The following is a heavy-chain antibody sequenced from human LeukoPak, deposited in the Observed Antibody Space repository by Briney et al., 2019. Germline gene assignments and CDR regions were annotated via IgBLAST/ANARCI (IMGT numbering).Heavy chain of an antibody. CDR2: IYYSGSA. D-gene: IGHD2-2*01. Sequence: KSSETLSLTCTVSGGSISGSRYYWGWIRQPPGKGLEWIGSIYYSGSAHYNPSQKSRVTISVDTSMNQFFLRLSSGTAADTAIYYCARNCSRTSCSGTFDIWGRGTMVTVSS. CDR3: ARNCSRTSCSGTFDI. V-gene: IGHV4-39*01. CDR1: GGSISGSRYY. J-gene: IGHJ3*02.